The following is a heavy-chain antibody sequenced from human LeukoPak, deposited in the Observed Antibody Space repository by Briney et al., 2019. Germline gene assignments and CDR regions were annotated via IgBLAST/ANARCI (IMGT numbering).Heavy chain of an antibody. V-gene: IGHV3-23*01. Sequence: GGSLRLSCAASGFTFSSYAMSWVRQAPGKGLEWVSAISSSGSTIYYADSVKGRFTISRDNAKNSLYLQMNSLRAEDTAVYYCAKDSDYSIGYFDYWGQGTLVTVSS. CDR2: ISSSGSTI. J-gene: IGHJ4*02. CDR3: AKDSDYSIGYFDY. D-gene: IGHD4-11*01. CDR1: GFTFSSYA.